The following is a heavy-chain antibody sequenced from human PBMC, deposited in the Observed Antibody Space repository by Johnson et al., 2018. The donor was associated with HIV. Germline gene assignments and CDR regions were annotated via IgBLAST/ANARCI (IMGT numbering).Heavy chain of an antibody. CDR3: GRHRDDAFDI. J-gene: IGHJ3*02. Sequence: VQLVESGGGVVRPGGSLRLSCASSGFTFDDYGMSWVRQATGKGLEWVSAIGTAGDTYYPGSVKGRFTISRENAKNSLYLQMNSLRAEDTAVYYCGRHRDDAFDIWGQGTMVTVSS. CDR2: IGTAGDT. D-gene: IGHD2-21*02. CDR1: GFTFDDYG. V-gene: IGHV3-13*01.